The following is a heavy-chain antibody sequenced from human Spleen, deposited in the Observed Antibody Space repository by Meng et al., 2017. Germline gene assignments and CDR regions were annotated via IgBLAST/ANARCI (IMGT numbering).Heavy chain of an antibody. CDR2: IGHSGFT. V-gene: IGHV4-39*01. J-gene: IGHJ5*02. CDR3: VRSSGWVKTGFDP. Sequence: QPQLQESGPGLGKPSEALSLPCGVSGGSITTSGYYWGWVRQPPGKGLEWIGSIGHSGFTYYTPSLKSRVTVSIDTSRNQFSLWLTSVTAADTAVYYCVRSSGWVKTGFDPWGQGTLVTVSS. D-gene: IGHD6-19*01. CDR1: GGSITTSGYY.